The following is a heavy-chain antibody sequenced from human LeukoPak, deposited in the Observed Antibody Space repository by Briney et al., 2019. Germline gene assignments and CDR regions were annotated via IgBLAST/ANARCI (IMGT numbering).Heavy chain of an antibody. V-gene: IGHV3-48*01. Sequence: GGSLRLSCVASGFNFYSFTWNWVRQAPGKGLDGVSYINSGGSTMYYMDSVKGRFAVSRHNAKISLYLQMSSLSAEDTAIYYCATTTSSASIPFDYWGQGTLVVASS. J-gene: IGHJ4*02. CDR3: ATTTSSASIPFDY. CDR1: GFNFYSFT. D-gene: IGHD6-25*01. CDR2: INSGGSTM.